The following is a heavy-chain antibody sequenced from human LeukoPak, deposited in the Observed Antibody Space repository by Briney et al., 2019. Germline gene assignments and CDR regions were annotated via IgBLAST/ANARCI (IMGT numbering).Heavy chain of an antibody. Sequence: GGSLRLSCAASGFTVSSNYMSWVRQAPGKGLEWVSVIYSGGSTYYADSVKGRFTISRDNSKNTLYLQMNSLRAEDTAVYYCARIRTEWLTFDYWGQGTLVTVSS. CDR3: ARIRTEWLTFDY. CDR1: GFTVSSNY. V-gene: IGHV3-66*01. J-gene: IGHJ4*02. CDR2: IYSGGST. D-gene: IGHD3-3*01.